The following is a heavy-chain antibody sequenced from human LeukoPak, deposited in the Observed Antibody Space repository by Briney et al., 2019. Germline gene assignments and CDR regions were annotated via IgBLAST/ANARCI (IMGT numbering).Heavy chain of an antibody. D-gene: IGHD3-22*01. J-gene: IGHJ4*02. CDR3: ARAYYDSSGYSDY. Sequence: ASVTVSFKASGYTFTGYYMHWVRQAPGQGLEWMGCINPNSGATNYAQKFQGRVTMTRNTSISISYMELSRLRSDDTAVYYCARAYYDSSGYSDYWGQGTLVTVSS. CDR2: INPNSGAT. V-gene: IGHV1-2*02. CDR1: GYTFTGYY.